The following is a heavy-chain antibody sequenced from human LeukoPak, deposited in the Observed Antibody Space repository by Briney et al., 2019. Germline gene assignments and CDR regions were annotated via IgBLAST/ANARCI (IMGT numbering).Heavy chain of an antibody. CDR3: ARAPFLTMVRGVIITDYYYGMDV. Sequence: PGGSLRLSCAASGFTVSSNYMSWVRQAPGKGLEWVSVIYSGGSTYYADSVKGRFTISRDNSKNTLYLQMNSLRAEDTAVYYCARAPFLTMVRGVIITDYYYGMDVWGQGTTVTVSS. J-gene: IGHJ6*02. CDR2: IYSGGST. CDR1: GFTVSSNY. D-gene: IGHD3-10*01. V-gene: IGHV3-66*01.